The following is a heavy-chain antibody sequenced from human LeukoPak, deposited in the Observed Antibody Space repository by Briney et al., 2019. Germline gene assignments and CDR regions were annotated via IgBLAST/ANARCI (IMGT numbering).Heavy chain of an antibody. CDR2: IYYSGST. V-gene: IGHV4-30-4*08. D-gene: IGHD2-2*01. CDR1: GGSFSSGDYY. J-gene: IGHJ6*03. CDR3: ARGAFDCSSTSCYLYYYYMDV. Sequence: SETLSLTCTVSGGSFSSGDYYWSWIRQPPGKGLEWIGYIYYSGSTYYNPSLKSRVTISVDTSKNQFSLKLSSVTAADTAVYYCARGAFDCSSTSCYLYYYYMDVWGKGTTVTVSS.